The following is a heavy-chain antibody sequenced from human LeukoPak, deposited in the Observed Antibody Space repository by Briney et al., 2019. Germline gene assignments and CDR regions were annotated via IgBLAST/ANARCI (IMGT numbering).Heavy chain of an antibody. Sequence: TTGGSLRLTCAASGFTFSSYSMNWVRQAPGKGLEWVSSISSSSSYIYYADSVKGRFTISRDNAKNSLYLQMNSLRAEDTAVYYCARDPDTSPSPKNMDVWGKGTTVTVSS. CDR1: GFTFSSYS. J-gene: IGHJ6*03. CDR3: ARDPDTSPSPKNMDV. CDR2: ISSSSSYI. V-gene: IGHV3-21*01. D-gene: IGHD1-14*01.